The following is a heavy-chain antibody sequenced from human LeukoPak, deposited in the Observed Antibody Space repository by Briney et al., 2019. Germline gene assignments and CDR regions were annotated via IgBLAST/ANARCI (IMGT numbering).Heavy chain of an antibody. J-gene: IGHJ4*02. CDR3: ARGADRGGSYSVFDY. CDR1: GGSISSSSYY. CDR2: IYYSGST. Sequence: SKTLSLTCTVSGGSISSSSYYWGWIRQPPGKGLEWIGSIYYSGSTYYNPSLKSRVTISVDTSKNQFFLRLNSVTAADTAVYYCARGADRGGSYSVFDYWGQGTLVTVSS. D-gene: IGHD1-26*01. V-gene: IGHV4-39*07.